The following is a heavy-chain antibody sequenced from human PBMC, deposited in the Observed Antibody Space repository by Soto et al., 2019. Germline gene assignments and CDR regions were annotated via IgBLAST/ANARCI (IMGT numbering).Heavy chain of an antibody. J-gene: IGHJ6*03. CDR1: GDSVSSNSAA. CDR2: TYYRSRWYY. D-gene: IGHD1-7*01. Sequence: QVPLQQSGPGLVRPSQTLSLTCAISGDSVSSNSAAWNWIRQSPARGLEWLGRTYYRSRWYYAYAVSVGSRISVIADTAKNQSSLHLTSVTPEDTAVYYCAGTSSRLWYYMDVWDKGTTVTVSS. CDR3: AGTSSRLWYYMDV. V-gene: IGHV6-1*01.